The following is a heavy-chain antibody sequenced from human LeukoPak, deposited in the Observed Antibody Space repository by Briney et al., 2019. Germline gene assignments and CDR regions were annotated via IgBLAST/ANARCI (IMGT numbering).Heavy chain of an antibody. V-gene: IGHV3-23*01. D-gene: IGHD3-22*01. CDR1: GFTFSTFA. J-gene: IGHJ4*02. CDR3: AKAPDSSGFPSYFDS. Sequence: PGGSLRLSCAVSGFTFSTFAMNWVRQAPGKGLEWVSSLSDSAVSSYYADSVKGRFTISRDNSKNTLYLQMNSLRAEDTATYYCAKAPDSSGFPSYFDSWGQGTLVAVFS. CDR2: LSDSAVSS.